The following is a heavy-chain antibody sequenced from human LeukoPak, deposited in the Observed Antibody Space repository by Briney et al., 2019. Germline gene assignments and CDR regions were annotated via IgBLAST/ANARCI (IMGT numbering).Heavy chain of an antibody. Sequence: GGSLRLSCAASGFTFSSYWMSWVRQAPGKGLEWVANIKQDGSEKYYVGSVKGRFTISRDNAKNSLYLQMNSLRAEDTAVYYCARDARDITMIDHSAYWGQGTLVTVSS. CDR2: IKQDGSEK. CDR1: GFTFSSYW. CDR3: ARDARDITMIDHSAY. D-gene: IGHD3-22*01. J-gene: IGHJ4*02. V-gene: IGHV3-7*01.